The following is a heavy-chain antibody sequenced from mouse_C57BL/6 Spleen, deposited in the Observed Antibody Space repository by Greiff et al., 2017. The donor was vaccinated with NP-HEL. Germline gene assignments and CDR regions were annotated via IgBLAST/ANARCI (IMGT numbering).Heavy chain of an antibody. Sequence: QVQLKQSGAELVKPGASVKLSCKASGYTFTSYWMHWVKQRPGQGLEWIGMIHPNSGSTNYNEKFKSKATLTVDKSSSTAYMQLSSLTSEDSAVYYCARWGTTAPFAYWGQGTLVTVSA. D-gene: IGHD1-2*01. CDR2: IHPNSGST. CDR3: ARWGTTAPFAY. V-gene: IGHV1-64*01. CDR1: GYTFTSYW. J-gene: IGHJ3*01.